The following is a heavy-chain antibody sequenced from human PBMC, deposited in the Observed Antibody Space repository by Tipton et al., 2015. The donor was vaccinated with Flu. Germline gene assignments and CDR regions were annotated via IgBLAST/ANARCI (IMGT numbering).Heavy chain of an antibody. CDR1: GDSMRSDYF. Sequence: TLSLTCTVSGDSMRSDYFWGWIRQAPGKGLEWIGNIHYSGSPHYNPSLRSRVTISVDTSKNQFYLEMRSVTAADMAVYFCARRDFSNYVSDPKNWFDRWGQGSLVTVSS. V-gene: IGHV4-38-2*02. CDR3: ARRDFSNYVSDPKNWFDR. D-gene: IGHD4-11*01. J-gene: IGHJ5*02. CDR2: IHYSGSP.